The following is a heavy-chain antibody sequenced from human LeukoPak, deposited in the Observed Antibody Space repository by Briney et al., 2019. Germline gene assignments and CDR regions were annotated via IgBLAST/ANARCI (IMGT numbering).Heavy chain of an antibody. Sequence: GGSLRLSCAASGFTFSSYGMHWVRQAPGKGLEWVAVIRYDGSNKYYADSVKGRFTISRDNSKNTLYLQRYNLGAAATAVYYCARPTIALAQGFDYWGQGTLVTVSS. D-gene: IGHD6-13*01. J-gene: IGHJ4*02. CDR2: IRYDGSNK. V-gene: IGHV3-33*01. CDR1: GFTFSSYG. CDR3: ARPTIALAQGFDY.